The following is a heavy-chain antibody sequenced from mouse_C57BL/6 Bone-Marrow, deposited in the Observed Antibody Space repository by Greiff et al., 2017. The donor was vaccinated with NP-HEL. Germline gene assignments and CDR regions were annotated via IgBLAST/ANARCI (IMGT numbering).Heavy chain of an antibody. CDR2: IDPEDGET. V-gene: IGHV14-2*01. CDR1: GFNIKDYY. J-gene: IGHJ2*01. Sequence: EVQLQQSGAELVKPGASVKLSCTASGFNIKDYYMHWVKQRTEQGLEWIGRIDPEDGETKYDPKFQGKATITADPSSNTAYLQLSSLTSDSAAVYYCARWAAQVYFGYWGQGTTLTVSS. CDR3: ARWAAQVYFGY. D-gene: IGHD3-2*02.